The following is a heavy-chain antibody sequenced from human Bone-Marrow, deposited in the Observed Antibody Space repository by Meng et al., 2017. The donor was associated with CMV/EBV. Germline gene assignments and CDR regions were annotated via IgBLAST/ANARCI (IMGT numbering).Heavy chain of an antibody. CDR2: IYYSGST. J-gene: IGHJ4*02. V-gene: IGHV4-59*01. CDR3: ARVKGIAVGGFDY. D-gene: IGHD6-19*01. Sequence: SETLSLTCTVSGGSISSYYWSWIRQPPGKGLEWIGYIYYSGSTNYNPSLKSRVTISVDTSKNQFSLKLSSVTAADTAVYYCARVKGIAVGGFDYWGQGTLVTVSS. CDR1: GGSISSYY.